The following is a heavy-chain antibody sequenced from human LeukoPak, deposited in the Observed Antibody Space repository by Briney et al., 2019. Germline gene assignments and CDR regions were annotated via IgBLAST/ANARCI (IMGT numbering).Heavy chain of an antibody. CDR3: AREDWYHLDY. V-gene: IGHV3-7*03. CDR1: RFTFSNSW. J-gene: IGHJ4*02. CDR2: IKPDGSDK. Sequence: GGSLRLSCVVSRFTFSNSWVTWVRQAPGKGLEWVATIKPDGSDKYYVDSMEGRFTISRDNAKNSLYLQMNSLRIEDTAVYYCAREDWYHLDYWGQGTLVIVSS. D-gene: IGHD3/OR15-3a*01.